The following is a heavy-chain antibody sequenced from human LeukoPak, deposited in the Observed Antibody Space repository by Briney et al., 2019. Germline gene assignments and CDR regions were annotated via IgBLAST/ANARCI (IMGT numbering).Heavy chain of an antibody. J-gene: IGHJ4*02. D-gene: IGHD3-10*01. CDR2: IYYSGST. V-gene: IGHV4-59*01. Sequence: SETLSLTCTVSGGSISSYYWSWIRQPPGKGLEWIGYIYYSGSTNYNPSLKSRVTTSVDTSKNQFSLKLSSVTAADTAVYYCARARHYGSGSYYNGIFDYWGQGTLVTVSS. CDR1: GGSISSYY. CDR3: ARARHYGSGSYYNGIFDY.